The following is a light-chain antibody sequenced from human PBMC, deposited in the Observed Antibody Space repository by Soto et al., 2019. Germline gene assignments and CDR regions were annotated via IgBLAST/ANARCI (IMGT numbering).Light chain of an antibody. CDR1: QSVLYSSNNKNS. Sequence: DIVMTQSPDSLAVSLGERATINCKSSQSVLYSSNNKNSVAWYQQKPGQPPQLLIYWASTRESGVPDRFSGSESGTDFTLTISSLQAEDVAVYYCQQYYTTRGTFGQGTKVEIK. CDR3: QQYYTTRGT. CDR2: WAS. J-gene: IGKJ1*01. V-gene: IGKV4-1*01.